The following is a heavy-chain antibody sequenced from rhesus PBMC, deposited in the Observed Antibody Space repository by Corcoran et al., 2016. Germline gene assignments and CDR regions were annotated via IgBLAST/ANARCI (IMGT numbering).Heavy chain of an antibody. J-gene: IGHJ4*01. CDR2: IGGSSGST. D-gene: IGHD1-26*01. Sequence: QVKLQESGPGLVKPSETLSLTCAVSGDSFSGYYWGWVRQPPGKGLEWIGYIGGSSGSTNYNPSLKSRVTISKDTSKNQFSLKLSSVIAADTAVYYCARDLTGTMRLGYYFDYWGQGVLVTVSS. V-gene: IGHV4-165*01. CDR3: ARDLTGTMRLGYYFDY. CDR1: GDSFSGYY.